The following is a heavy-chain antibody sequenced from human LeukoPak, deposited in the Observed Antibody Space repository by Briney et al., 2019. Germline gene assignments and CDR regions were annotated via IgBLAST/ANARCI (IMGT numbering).Heavy chain of an antibody. J-gene: IGHJ5*02. D-gene: IGHD2-2*01. Sequence: GSLRLSCAASGFTFSSSWMTWIRQPPGKGLEWIGEINHSGSTNYNPSLKSRVTISVDTSKNQFSLKLSSVTAADTAVYYCARTSRGSTTDVVVPAAMGITWFDPWGQGTLVTVSS. V-gene: IGHV4-34*01. CDR2: INHSGST. CDR3: ARTSRGSTTDVVVPAAMGITWFDP. CDR1: GFTFSSSW.